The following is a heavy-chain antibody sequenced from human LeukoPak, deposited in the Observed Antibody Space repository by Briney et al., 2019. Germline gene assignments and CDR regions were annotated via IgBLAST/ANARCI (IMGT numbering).Heavy chain of an antibody. CDR3: ASGYSGYDWSVYFDY. CDR2: INHSGST. D-gene: IGHD5-12*01. CDR1: GGSFSGYY. Sequence: SETLSLTCAVYGGSFSGYYWSWIRQPPGKGLEWIGEINHSGSTNSNPSLKSRVTISVDTSKNQFSLKLSSVTAADTAVYYCASGYSGYDWSVYFDYWGQGTLVTVSS. V-gene: IGHV4-34*01. J-gene: IGHJ4*02.